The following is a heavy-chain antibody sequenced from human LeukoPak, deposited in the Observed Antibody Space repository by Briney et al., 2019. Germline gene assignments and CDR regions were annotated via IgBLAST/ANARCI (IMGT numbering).Heavy chain of an antibody. CDR1: GYTFTGYY. CDR2: INPNSGGT. J-gene: IGHJ6*02. Sequence: ASVKVSCKASGYTFTGYYMHRVRQAPGQGLEWMGWINPNSGGTNYAQKFQGRVTMTRDTSISTAYMELSRLRSDDTAVYYCARGLDTAMVYGMDVWGQGTTVTVSS. V-gene: IGHV1-2*02. D-gene: IGHD5-18*01. CDR3: ARGLDTAMVYGMDV.